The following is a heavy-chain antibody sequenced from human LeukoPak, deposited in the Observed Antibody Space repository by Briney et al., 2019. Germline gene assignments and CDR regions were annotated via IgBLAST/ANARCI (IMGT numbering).Heavy chain of an antibody. CDR3: AREDKTVAAVWASPRSGFDF. D-gene: IGHD3-16*01. V-gene: IGHV3-21*01. Sequence: MSGGSLRLSCAASGFTFSSYSMNWVRQAPGKGLEWVSSISSSSSYIYYADSVKGRFTISRDNTKNSLYLQMNSLRAEDTAVYYCAREDKTVAAVWASPRSGFDFWGQGTLVTVSS. CDR2: ISSSSSYI. J-gene: IGHJ4*02. CDR1: GFTFSSYS.